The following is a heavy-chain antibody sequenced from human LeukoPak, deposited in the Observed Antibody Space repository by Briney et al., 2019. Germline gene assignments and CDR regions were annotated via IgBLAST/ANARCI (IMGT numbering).Heavy chain of an antibody. CDR3: AKPRAMTTGVGRYFDL. Sequence: PGGSLRLSCAASGFTFSSYAMSWIRQAPGKGLDWVSAISGSGEDTYYPDSVKGRFTISRDNSKNTLYLQMSSLRAEDTAIYYCAKPRAMTTGVGRYFDLWGRGTLVTVSS. CDR1: GFTFSSYA. J-gene: IGHJ2*01. CDR2: ISGSGEDT. V-gene: IGHV3-23*01. D-gene: IGHD1-1*01.